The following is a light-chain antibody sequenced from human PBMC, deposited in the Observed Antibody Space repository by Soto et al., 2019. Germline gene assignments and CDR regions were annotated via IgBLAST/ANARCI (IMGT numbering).Light chain of an antibody. CDR3: QQRTDWVT. Sequence: EIVLTQSPATLSLSPGERATLSCRASQSVSSYLAWYQQKPGQAPRLLIYEASNRATGIPARFSGSGSGTDFTLTISSLEHEDVAVYYCQQRTDWVTFGGGTKVEIK. CDR1: QSVSSY. CDR2: EAS. V-gene: IGKV3-11*01. J-gene: IGKJ4*01.